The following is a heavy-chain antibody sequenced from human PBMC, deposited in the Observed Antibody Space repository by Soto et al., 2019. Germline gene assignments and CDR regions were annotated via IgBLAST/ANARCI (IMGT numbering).Heavy chain of an antibody. CDR2: IKSKTDGGTR. Sequence: GGSLRLSCAASGFTFSHAWMNWVRQAPGKGLEWVGRIKSKTDGGTRDYAAPVKGRFTMSRDDSENTLYLQMHSLKIEDTAVYYCTTTSWYDSGWVLFEYWGHGTLVTVSS. J-gene: IGHJ4*01. CDR1: GFTFSHAW. V-gene: IGHV3-15*07. CDR3: TTTSWYDSGWVLFEY. D-gene: IGHD6-19*01.